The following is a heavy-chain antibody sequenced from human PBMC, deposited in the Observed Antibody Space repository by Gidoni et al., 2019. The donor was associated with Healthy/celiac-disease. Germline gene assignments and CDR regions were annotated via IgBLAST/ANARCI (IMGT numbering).Heavy chain of an antibody. V-gene: IGHV4-34*01. D-gene: IGHD6-19*01. CDR2: INHSGST. Sequence: QVQLQQWGAGLLKPSETLSLTCAVYGGSFGGYYWSWVRQPPGKGLEWIGEINHSGSTNYNPSLKSRVTISVDTSKNQFSLKLSSVTAADTAVYYCARGQVAVAGNRDFDYWGQGTLVTVSS. J-gene: IGHJ4*02. CDR3: ARGQVAVAGNRDFDY. CDR1: GGSFGGYY.